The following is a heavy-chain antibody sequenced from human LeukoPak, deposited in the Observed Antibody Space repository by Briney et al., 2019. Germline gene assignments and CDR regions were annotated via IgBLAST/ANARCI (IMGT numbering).Heavy chain of an antibody. CDR1: GGSISSYY. V-gene: IGHV4-59*01. D-gene: IGHD1-26*01. Sequence: SETLSLTCTVSGGSISSYYWSWIRQPPGKGLEWIGYIYYSGSTNYNPSLKSRVTISVDTSKNQFSLKLSSVTAADTAVYYCARGIVGATYNYWGQGTLVTVSS. CDR2: IYYSGST. J-gene: IGHJ4*02. CDR3: ARGIVGATYNY.